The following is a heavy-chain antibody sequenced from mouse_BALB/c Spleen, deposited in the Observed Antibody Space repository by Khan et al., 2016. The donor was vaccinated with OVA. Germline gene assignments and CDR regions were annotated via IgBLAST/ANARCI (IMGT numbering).Heavy chain of an antibody. CDR3: ARDCNFDY. J-gene: IGHJ2*01. V-gene: IGHV5-17*02. CDR2: ISSGSSTI. CDR1: GFTFSRFG. Sequence: EVELVESGGGLVQPGGSRKLSCAASGFTFSRFGMHWVRQAPEKGLEWVAYISSGSSTIYYADTVKGRFTISRDNPKNTLFLQMTSLRSEDTAMYCCARDCNFDYWGQGTTLTVSS.